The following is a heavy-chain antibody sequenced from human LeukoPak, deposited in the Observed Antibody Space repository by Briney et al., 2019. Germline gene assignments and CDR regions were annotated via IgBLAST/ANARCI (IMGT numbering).Heavy chain of an antibody. D-gene: IGHD1-7*01. V-gene: IGHV3-30*02. Sequence: GGSLRLSCAASGFTFSSYGMHWVRQAPGKGLEWVAFIRYDGSNKYYADSVKGRFTISRDNSKNTLYLQMNSLRAEDTAVYYCATAGNYRFDYWGQGTLVTVSS. CDR2: IRYDGSNK. CDR1: GFTFSSYG. J-gene: IGHJ4*02. CDR3: ATAGNYRFDY.